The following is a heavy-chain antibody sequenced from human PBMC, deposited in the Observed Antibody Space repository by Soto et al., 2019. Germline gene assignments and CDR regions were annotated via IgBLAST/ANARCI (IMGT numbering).Heavy chain of an antibody. Sequence: QVQLVESGGGVVQPGRSLRLSCAASGFTFSSYAMHWVRQAPGKGLEWVAVISYDGSNKYYADSVKGRFTISRDNSKNTLYLQMNSLRAEDTAVYYCASLHPKTYWGQGTLVTVSS. CDR2: ISYDGSNK. J-gene: IGHJ4*02. CDR1: GFTFSSYA. CDR3: ASLHPKTY. V-gene: IGHV3-30-3*01.